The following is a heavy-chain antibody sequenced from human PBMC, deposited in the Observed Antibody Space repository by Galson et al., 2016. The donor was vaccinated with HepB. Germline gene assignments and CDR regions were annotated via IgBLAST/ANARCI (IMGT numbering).Heavy chain of an antibody. Sequence: SVKVSCKASGYIFTSYGISWVRQAPGQGLEWMGWISGFNGNTNYAQKLQGRVTMTTDTSTSTAYMELRSLRSDDTAVYYCARIRIVANSPLDYWGQGTLVAVSS. CDR1: GYIFTSYG. CDR3: ARIRIVANSPLDY. D-gene: IGHD5-12*01. V-gene: IGHV1-18*01. CDR2: ISGFNGNT. J-gene: IGHJ4*02.